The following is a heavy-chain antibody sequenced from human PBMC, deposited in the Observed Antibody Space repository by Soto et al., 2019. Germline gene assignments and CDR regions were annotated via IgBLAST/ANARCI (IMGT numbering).Heavy chain of an antibody. J-gene: IGHJ4*02. CDR3: AKGTVAGNYPYFDY. Sequence: RLSCAASGFTFSSYGMHWVRQAPGKGLEWVAVISYDGSNKYYADSVKGRFTISRDNSKNTLYLQMNSLRAEDTAVYYCAKGTVAGNYPYFDYWGQGTLVTVSS. CDR2: ISYDGSNK. D-gene: IGHD6-19*01. V-gene: IGHV3-30*18. CDR1: GFTFSSYG.